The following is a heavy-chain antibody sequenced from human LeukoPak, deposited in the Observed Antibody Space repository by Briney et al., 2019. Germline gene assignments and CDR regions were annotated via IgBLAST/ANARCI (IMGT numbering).Heavy chain of an antibody. D-gene: IGHD1-26*01. CDR3: ARVRSGSDNWVDP. Sequence: PGGSLRLSCAASGFSFSGYAMSWVRQAPGQGLEWVSRIDTVGSTTTYADSVKGRFTISRDNAKNTLHLQMSSLTAEDTGVYYCARVRSGSDNWVDPWGQGTLVTVSS. CDR2: IDTVGSTT. V-gene: IGHV3-74*03. J-gene: IGHJ5*02. CDR1: GFSFSGYA.